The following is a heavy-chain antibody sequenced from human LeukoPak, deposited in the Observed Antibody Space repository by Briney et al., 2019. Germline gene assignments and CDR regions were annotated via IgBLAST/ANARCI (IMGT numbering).Heavy chain of an antibody. CDR3: ARVKSSEVDY. J-gene: IGHJ4*02. CDR1: GFTFKNYA. CDR2: ISASGGGR. Sequence: GGSLRLSCAASGFTFKNYAMTWVRQAPGKGLEWVSTISASGGGRYYADSVQGRFTVSRDNSKNTLSLQMNSLRAEDTAVYYCARVKSSEVDYWGQGTLVTVSS. V-gene: IGHV3-23*01. D-gene: IGHD6-6*01.